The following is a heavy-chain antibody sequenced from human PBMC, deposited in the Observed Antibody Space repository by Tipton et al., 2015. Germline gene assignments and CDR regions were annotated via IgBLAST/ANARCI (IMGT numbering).Heavy chain of an antibody. D-gene: IGHD6-6*01. J-gene: IGHJ4*02. V-gene: IGHV4-34*01. Sequence: TLSLTCAVYGGSFSGYYWSWIRQPPGKGLEWIGEINHSGSTNYNPSLKSRVTISVDTSKNQFSLRLSSVTAADTAVYYCARVVAARPFDYWGQGTLVTVSS. CDR1: GGSFSGYY. CDR2: INHSGST. CDR3: ARVVAARPFDY.